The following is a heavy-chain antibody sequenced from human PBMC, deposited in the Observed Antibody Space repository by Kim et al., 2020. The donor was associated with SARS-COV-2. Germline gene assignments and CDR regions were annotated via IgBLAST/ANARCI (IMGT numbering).Heavy chain of an antibody. CDR2: IWYDGSNK. Sequence: GGSLRLSCAASGFTFSNYGMHWVRQAPGKGLEWVAVIWYDGSNKYYADSVKGRFTISRDNSKNTLYLQMNSLRAEDTAMYYCARRKGQVPAAIGLLDYWG. J-gene: IGHJ4*01. V-gene: IGHV3-33*01. CDR1: GFTFSNYG. CDR3: ARRKGQVPAAIGLLDY. D-gene: IGHD2-2*01.